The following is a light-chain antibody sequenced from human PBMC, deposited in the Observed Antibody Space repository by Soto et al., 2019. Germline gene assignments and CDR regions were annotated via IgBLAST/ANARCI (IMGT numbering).Light chain of an antibody. J-gene: IGKJ5*01. CDR2: YAS. CDR3: QQYNIGPPIT. V-gene: IGKV3-15*01. Sequence: VLTQSPGTLSLSPGERATLSCRANQSVDSTYLAWYQQKPGQAPRLLIYYASTRATGISARSSGSGSGTVCTLTILSLHSEDFAVYYCQQYNIGPPITFGQGTRLEI. CDR1: QSVDSTY.